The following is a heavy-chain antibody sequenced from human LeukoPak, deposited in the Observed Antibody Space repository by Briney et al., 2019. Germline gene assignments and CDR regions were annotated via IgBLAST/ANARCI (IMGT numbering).Heavy chain of an antibody. Sequence: PGGSLRLSCAGSGFTFSSYAMSWVRQVPGKGLEWVSAISDTGATTYDADSVKGRFTISRDNSRSTLYLQMNSLRAEDTALYYCAKDTSIGRYCTNGVCPPFDYWGQGTLVTVSS. D-gene: IGHD2-8*01. CDR3: AKDTSIGRYCTNGVCPPFDY. V-gene: IGHV3-23*01. J-gene: IGHJ4*02. CDR2: ISDTGATT. CDR1: GFTFSSYA.